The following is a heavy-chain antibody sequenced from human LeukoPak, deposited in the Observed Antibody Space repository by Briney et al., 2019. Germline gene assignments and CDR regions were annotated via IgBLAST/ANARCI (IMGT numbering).Heavy chain of an antibody. J-gene: IGHJ6*03. V-gene: IGHV4-59*01. Sequence: SETLSLTCTVSGGSISSYYWSWIRQPPGKGLEWIGYIYYSGSTNYNPSLKSRVTISVDTSKNQFSLKLSSVTAADTAVYYCARDPWSYYYMDVWGKGTTVAVSS. CDR1: GGSISSYY. D-gene: IGHD2-8*01. CDR2: IYYSGST. CDR3: ARDPWSYYYMDV.